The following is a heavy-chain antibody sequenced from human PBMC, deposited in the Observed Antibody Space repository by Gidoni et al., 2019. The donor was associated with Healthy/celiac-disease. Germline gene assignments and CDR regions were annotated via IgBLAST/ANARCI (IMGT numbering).Heavy chain of an antibody. D-gene: IGHD3-10*01. CDR1: GFTFSSYG. V-gene: IGHV3-30*18. CDR2: ISYDGSNK. Sequence: QVQLVESGGGVVQPGRSLRLSCAASGFTFSSYGMHGVRQAPGKGLEWVAVISYDGSNKYYADSVKGRFTISRDNSKNTLYLQMNNLRAEDTAVYYCAKDHEGWFGELFPNYFDYWGQGTLVTVSS. CDR3: AKDHEGWFGELFPNYFDY. J-gene: IGHJ4*02.